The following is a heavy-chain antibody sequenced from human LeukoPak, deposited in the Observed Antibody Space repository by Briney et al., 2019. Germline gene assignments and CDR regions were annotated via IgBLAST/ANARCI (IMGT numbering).Heavy chain of an antibody. CDR3: AMARRWLQGWFDP. CDR1: GFTFSSYW. D-gene: IGHD5-24*01. V-gene: IGHV4-34*08. CDR2: INHSGST. Sequence: GSLRLSCAASGFTFSSYWMHWVRQGPGKGLEWIGEINHSGSTNYNPSLKSRVTISVDTSKNQFSLKLSSVTAADTAVYYCAMARRWLQGWFDPWGQGTLVTVSS. J-gene: IGHJ5*02.